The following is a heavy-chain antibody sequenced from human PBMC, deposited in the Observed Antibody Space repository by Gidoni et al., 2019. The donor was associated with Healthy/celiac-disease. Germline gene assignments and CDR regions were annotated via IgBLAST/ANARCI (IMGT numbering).Heavy chain of an antibody. CDR1: VGSISSYY. D-gene: IGHD6-13*01. Sequence: QVQLQESGPGLVQPSETLSLTCTVSVGSISSYYWSWIRQPPGKGLEWIGYIYYSGSTNYNPSLKSRVTISVDTSKNQGSLKLSSVTAADTAVYYCARISTFSSWPRTYNWFDPWGQGTLVTVSS. J-gene: IGHJ5*02. CDR3: ARISTFSSWPRTYNWFDP. CDR2: IYYSGST. V-gene: IGHV4-59*01.